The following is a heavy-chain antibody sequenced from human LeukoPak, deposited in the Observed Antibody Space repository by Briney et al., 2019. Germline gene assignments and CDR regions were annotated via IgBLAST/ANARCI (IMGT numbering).Heavy chain of an antibody. CDR3: ARGSGSRIAVAGTKGHNAY. Sequence: ASVKVSCKASGYTFTSYDINWVRQATGQGLEWMGWMNPNSGNTGYAQKFQGRVTMTRNTSISTAYMELSSLRSEDTAVYYCARGSGSRIAVAGTKGHNAYWGQGTLVTVSS. D-gene: IGHD6-19*01. CDR1: GYTFTSYD. J-gene: IGHJ4*02. V-gene: IGHV1-8*01. CDR2: MNPNSGNT.